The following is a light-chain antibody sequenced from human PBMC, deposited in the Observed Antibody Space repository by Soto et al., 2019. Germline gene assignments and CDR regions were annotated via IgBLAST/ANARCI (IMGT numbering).Light chain of an antibody. J-gene: IGLJ1*01. V-gene: IGLV2-14*03. Sequence: SELAQPASLSGSPAQSIAISCPGGRTDVADGYDYVSWYQQHPGQAPQLIIYDVSNRPSGVSDRFSGPKSGNTASLTISGLQAEDEAEYYCTSYTSSTPFPVFGTGTKVTGL. CDR1: RTDVADGYDY. CDR3: TSYTSSTPFPV. CDR2: DVS.